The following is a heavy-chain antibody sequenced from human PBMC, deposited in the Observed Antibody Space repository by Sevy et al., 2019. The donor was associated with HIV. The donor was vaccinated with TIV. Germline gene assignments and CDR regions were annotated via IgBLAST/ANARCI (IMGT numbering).Heavy chain of an antibody. V-gene: IGHV3-33*01. CDR2: IWYDGSNK. J-gene: IGHJ4*02. Sequence: GGSLRLSCAASGFTFTKYGLHWVRQAPGKGLEWVAVIWYDGSNKYYADSVKGRFTISRDNSKNTVYLQMNSLRAEDTAVYYCARATPIMGATTLNYWGKGTLATVSS. CDR3: ARATPIMGATTLNY. CDR1: GFTFTKYG. D-gene: IGHD1-26*01.